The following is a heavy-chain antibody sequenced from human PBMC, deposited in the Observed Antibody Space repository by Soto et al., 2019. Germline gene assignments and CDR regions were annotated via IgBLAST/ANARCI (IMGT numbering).Heavy chain of an antibody. CDR2: ISGSGGST. CDR3: ARAELDYSNGYFDY. V-gene: IGHV3-23*01. CDR1: GFTFSSYA. Sequence: PGGSLRLSCAASGFTFSSYAMSWVRQAPGKGLEWVSAISGSGGSTYYADSVKGRFTISRDNSKNTLYLQMNSLRAEDTAVYYCARAELDYSNGYFDYWGQGTLVTVSS. D-gene: IGHD4-4*01. J-gene: IGHJ4*02.